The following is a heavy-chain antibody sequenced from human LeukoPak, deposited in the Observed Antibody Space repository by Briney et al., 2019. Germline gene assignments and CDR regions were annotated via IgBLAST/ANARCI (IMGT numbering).Heavy chain of an antibody. Sequence: GKSLRLSCAASGFTFSNYAMHWVRQAPGKGLEWVSLISSGGTYEYYADSVKGRFTISRDNSKNTLYLQLNSLRAEDTAVYYRARDSTYYYDSGSSGPHYFDNWGQGTLVTVSS. V-gene: IGHV3-30*01. D-gene: IGHD3-10*01. CDR2: ISSGGTYE. J-gene: IGHJ4*02. CDR3: ARDSTYYYDSGSSGPHYFDN. CDR1: GFTFSNYA.